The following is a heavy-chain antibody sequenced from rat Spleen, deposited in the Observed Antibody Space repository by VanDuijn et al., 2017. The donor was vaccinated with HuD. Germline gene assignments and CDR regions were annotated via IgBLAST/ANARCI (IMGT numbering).Heavy chain of an antibody. J-gene: IGHJ4*01. CDR1: GFTFSDYN. CDR2: IIYAGSRT. Sequence: EVQLVESGGGLVQPGRSMKLSCAASGFTFSDYNMAWVRQAPKKGLEWVATIIYAGSRTYYRDSVKGRFTISRDNAKSTLYLQMNSLSSEDTATYYCARLDDVSYYLYVMDAWGQGASVTVSS. V-gene: IGHV5-7*01. CDR3: ARLDDVSYYLYVMDA. D-gene: IGHD1-12*02.